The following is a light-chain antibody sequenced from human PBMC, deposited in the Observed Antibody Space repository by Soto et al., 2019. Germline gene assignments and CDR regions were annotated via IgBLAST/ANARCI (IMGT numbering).Light chain of an antibody. V-gene: IGLV2-14*01. J-gene: IGLJ3*02. CDR1: SSDVGGYNY. CDR2: EVS. Sequence: QSVLTQPASVSGSPGQSITICCTGTSSDVGGYNYVSWYQHHPGKAPKLMIYEVSNRPSGVSNRFSGSKSGNTASLTISGLQAEDEADYYCSSYTGSSTPVFGVGTKLTVL. CDR3: SSYTGSSTPV.